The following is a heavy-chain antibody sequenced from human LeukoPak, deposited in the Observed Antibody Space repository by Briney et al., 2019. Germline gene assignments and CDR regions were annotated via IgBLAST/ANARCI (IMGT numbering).Heavy chain of an antibody. CDR3: ARAGGYYYGGSDY. J-gene: IGHJ4*02. CDR1: GGSISSGGYS. D-gene: IGHD3-22*01. Sequence: PSETLSLTCAVSGGSISSGGYSWSWIPQPPGKRLEWIGYIYHSGSTYYNPSLKSRVTISVDTSKNQFSLKLSSVTAADTAVYYRARAGGYYYGGSDYWGQGTLVTVSS. CDR2: IYHSGST. V-gene: IGHV4-30-2*01.